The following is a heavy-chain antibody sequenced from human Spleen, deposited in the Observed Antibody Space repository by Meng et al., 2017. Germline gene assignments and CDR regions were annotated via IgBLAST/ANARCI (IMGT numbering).Heavy chain of an antibody. CDR2: INHSGST. V-gene: IGHV4-34*09. J-gene: IGHJ5*02. Sequence: QVQVQESGPGLVKPSQTLSLTCTVSGGSISSGYYWSWIRQPPGKGLEWIGEINHSGSTNYNPSLKSRVTISVDTSKNHFSLELSSVTAADTAVYYCARDLWELRYKAPFDPWGQGILVTVSS. CDR1: GGSISSGYY. CDR3: ARDLWELRYKAPFDP. D-gene: IGHD3-16*01.